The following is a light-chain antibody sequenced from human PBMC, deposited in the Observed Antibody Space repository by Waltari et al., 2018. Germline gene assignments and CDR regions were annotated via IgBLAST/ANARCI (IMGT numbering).Light chain of an antibody. CDR2: VNSDGSH. V-gene: IGLV4-69*01. CDR1: SGHSNNI. J-gene: IGLJ3*02. Sequence: QLVLTQSPSASASLGASVKLTCTLDSGHSNNIVAWLQRRPEKGPRYSKKVNSDGSHIKGDDLPDGFSGASSGPERYLPISSLRSEGEADYYCQTGRHGTWVFGGGTKLTVI. CDR3: QTGRHGTWV.